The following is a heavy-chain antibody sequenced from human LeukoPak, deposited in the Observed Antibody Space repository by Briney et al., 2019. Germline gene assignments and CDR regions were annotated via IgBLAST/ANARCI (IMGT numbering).Heavy chain of an antibody. CDR3: ARDFRGYFDY. V-gene: IGHV3-30*04. CDR2: ISYDGSNK. Sequence: GRSLRLSCAASGFTFSSYAMHWVRQAPGKELEWVAVISYDGSNKYYADSVKGRFTISRDNSKNTLYLQMNSLRAEDTAVYYCARDFRGYFDYWGQGTLVTVSS. D-gene: IGHD3-10*01. CDR1: GFTFSSYA. J-gene: IGHJ4*02.